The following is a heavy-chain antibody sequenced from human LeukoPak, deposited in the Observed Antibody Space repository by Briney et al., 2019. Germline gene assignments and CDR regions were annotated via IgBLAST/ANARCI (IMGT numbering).Heavy chain of an antibody. D-gene: IGHD3-3*01. V-gene: IGHV4-61*02. CDR1: GGSISSGSYY. Sequence: SQTLSLTCTVSGGSISSGSYYWSWIRQPAGKGLEWIGRIYTSGSTNYNPSLKSRVTISVDTSKNQFSLKLSSVTAADTAVYYCASDEITLFGVAPSYWGQGTLVTVSS. CDR3: ASDEITLFGVAPSY. J-gene: IGHJ4*02. CDR2: IYTSGST.